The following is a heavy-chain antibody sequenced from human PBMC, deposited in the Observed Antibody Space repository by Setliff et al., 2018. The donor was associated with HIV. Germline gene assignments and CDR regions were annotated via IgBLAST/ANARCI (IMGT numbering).Heavy chain of an antibody. V-gene: IGHV3-11*01. D-gene: IGHD3-10*01. J-gene: IGHJ4*02. Sequence: PGGSLRLSCAASGFTFSDYYMSWLRQAPGKGLEWVSYISRDGNTIYYADSVKGRFTISRDNANNSVFLQMSSLSAEDTALYYCASGALLPTIDYWGRGTLVTVSS. CDR2: ISRDGNTI. CDR1: GFTFSDYY. CDR3: ASGALLPTIDY.